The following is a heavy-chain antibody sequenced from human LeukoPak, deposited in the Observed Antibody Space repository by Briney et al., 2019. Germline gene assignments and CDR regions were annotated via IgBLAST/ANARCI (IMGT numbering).Heavy chain of an antibody. CDR3: AKLSRYSGYGSWFDP. CDR2: IRYDGSNK. J-gene: IGHJ5*02. Sequence: PGGSLRLSCAASGFTFSSYGMHWVRQAPGKGLEWVAFIRYDGSNKYYADSVKGRFTISRDNSKNTLYLQMNSLRAEDTAVYYCAKLSRYSGYGSWFDPWGQGTLVTVSS. CDR1: GFTFSSYG. D-gene: IGHD5-12*01. V-gene: IGHV3-30*02.